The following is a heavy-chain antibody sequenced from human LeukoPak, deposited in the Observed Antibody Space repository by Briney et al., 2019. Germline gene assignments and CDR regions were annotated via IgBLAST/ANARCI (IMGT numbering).Heavy chain of an antibody. CDR3: ARDCNINQYSSSWLVGFDP. Sequence: GGSLRLSCAASGFTFSSYWMSWVRQAPGKGLEWVANIKQDGSEKYYVDSVKGRFTISRDNAKNSLYLQMNSLRAEDTAVYYCARDCNINQYSSSWLVGFDPWGQGTLVTVSS. CDR1: GFTFSSYW. V-gene: IGHV3-7*01. J-gene: IGHJ5*02. CDR2: IKQDGSEK. D-gene: IGHD6-13*01.